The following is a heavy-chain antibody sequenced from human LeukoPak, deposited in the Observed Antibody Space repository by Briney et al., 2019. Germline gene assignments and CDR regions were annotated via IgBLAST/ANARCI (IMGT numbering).Heavy chain of an antibody. CDR2: VSGSGSST. CDR3: AKKYAPSGTPGGTRTLDY. V-gene: IGHV3-23*01. Sequence: GGSLRLPCAGSGFTFSNYAMIWVRQGPGKGLEWVSSVSGSGSSTYYADSVKGRFTISRDNSKNTVYLQMNSLRAEDTAVYYCAKKYAPSGTPGGTRTLDYWGRGTLVTVSS. D-gene: IGHD1-1*01. CDR1: GFTFSNYA. J-gene: IGHJ4*02.